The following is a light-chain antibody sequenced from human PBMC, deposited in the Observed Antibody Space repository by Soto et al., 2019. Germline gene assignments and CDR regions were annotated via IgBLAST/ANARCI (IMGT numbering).Light chain of an antibody. CDR2: GAS. Sequence: EVVMTQSPASLSVSPGERATLSCRASQSVSSNVAWYQQKPGQAPRLLIYGASIRATGIPARFSSSGSGTEFTLTISSLQSEDLAVYYCQQYNNWPPYTFGQGTRLEIK. V-gene: IGKV3-15*01. CDR1: QSVSSN. J-gene: IGKJ2*01. CDR3: QQYNNWPPYT.